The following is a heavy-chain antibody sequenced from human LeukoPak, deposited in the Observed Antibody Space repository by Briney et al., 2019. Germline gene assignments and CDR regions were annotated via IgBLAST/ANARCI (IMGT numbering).Heavy chain of an antibody. CDR1: GGTFSSYA. V-gene: IGHV1-69*06. CDR3: ARDAYSYGPDDAFDI. D-gene: IGHD5-18*01. J-gene: IGHJ3*02. Sequence: GASVKVSCKASGGTFSSYAISWVRQAPGQGLEWMGGIIPIFGTANYAQKFQGRVTITADKSTSTAYMELSSLRSEDTAVYYCARDAYSYGPDDAFDIWGQGTMVTVSS. CDR2: IIPIFGTA.